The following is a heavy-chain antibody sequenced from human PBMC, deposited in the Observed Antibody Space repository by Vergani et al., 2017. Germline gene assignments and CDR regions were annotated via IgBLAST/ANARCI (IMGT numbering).Heavy chain of an antibody. Sequence: QVQLVQSGAEVKKPGSSVKVSCKASGGTFSSYAISWVRQAPGQGLEWMGGIIPIFGTANYAQNFQGRVTITADESTSTAYMELSSLRSEDTAVYYCARAPLXSGGSNSVFRPVDYWGQGTLVTVSS. V-gene: IGHV1-69*01. J-gene: IGHJ4*02. CDR1: GGTFSSYA. D-gene: IGHD4-23*01. CDR2: IIPIFGTA. CDR3: ARAPLXSGGSNSVFRPVDY.